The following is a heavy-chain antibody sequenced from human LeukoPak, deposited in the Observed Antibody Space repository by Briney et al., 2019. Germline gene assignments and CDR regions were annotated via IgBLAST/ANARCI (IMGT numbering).Heavy chain of an antibody. Sequence: GASVKVSCKASGGTFSSYAISWVRQAPGQGLEWMGGIIPIFGTANYAQKFQGRVTMTRNTSISTAYMELSSLRSEDTAVYYCARGRGPKRYCSGGSCYSSWFDPWGQGTLVTVSS. D-gene: IGHD2-15*01. V-gene: IGHV1-69*05. CDR1: GGTFSSYA. J-gene: IGHJ5*02. CDR2: IIPIFGTA. CDR3: ARGRGPKRYCSGGSCYSSWFDP.